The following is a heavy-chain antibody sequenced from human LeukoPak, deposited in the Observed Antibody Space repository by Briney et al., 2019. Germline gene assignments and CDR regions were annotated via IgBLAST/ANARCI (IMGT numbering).Heavy chain of an antibody. Sequence: GGSLRLSCAASGFTFSSYSMNWVRQAPGKGLEWVSSISSSSSYIYYADSVKGRFTISRDNAKNSLYLQMNSLRAEDTAVYYCARDSVPAAMILDYWGQGTLVTVSS. J-gene: IGHJ4*02. V-gene: IGHV3-21*01. CDR2: ISSSSSYI. CDR1: GFTFSSYS. CDR3: ARDSVPAAMILDY. D-gene: IGHD2-2*01.